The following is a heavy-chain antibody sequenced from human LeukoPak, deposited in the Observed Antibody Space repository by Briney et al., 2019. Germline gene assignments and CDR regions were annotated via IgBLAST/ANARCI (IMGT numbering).Heavy chain of an antibody. Sequence: AGSLRLSCAASGFTFSSYEMKWVRQAPGKGLEWVSYISSSGTSIYYADSVKGRFTISRDNAKNSLYLQMNSLRAEDTAVYYCATGEGGSYYDSRGYYSDIWGQGTMVTVSS. D-gene: IGHD3-22*01. J-gene: IGHJ3*02. CDR1: GFTFSSYE. CDR2: ISSSGTSI. CDR3: ATGEGGSYYDSRGYYSDI. V-gene: IGHV3-48*03.